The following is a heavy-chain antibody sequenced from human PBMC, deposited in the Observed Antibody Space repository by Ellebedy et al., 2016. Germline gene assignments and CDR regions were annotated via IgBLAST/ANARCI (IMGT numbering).Heavy chain of an antibody. CDR2: IYYSGTT. J-gene: IGHJ2*01. CDR3: ARERHDEMATIADWYFDL. D-gene: IGHD5-24*01. CDR1: GDSISNYY. V-gene: IGHV4-59*12. Sequence: GSLRLXCTVSGDSISNYYWSWIRQPPGKGLEWIGYIYYSGTTSYNPSLKSRVTMSLDTSKRQFSLNLSSVTAADTAVYYCARERHDEMATIADWYFDLWGRGTLVTVSS.